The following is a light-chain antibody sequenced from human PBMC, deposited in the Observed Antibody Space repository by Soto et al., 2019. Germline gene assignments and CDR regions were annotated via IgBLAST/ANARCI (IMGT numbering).Light chain of an antibody. J-gene: IGKJ1*01. CDR2: SSS. Sequence: DIQLTQSPSSLSASVGDRVTIACRASQTISNFLNWYRGKPEKPPKILIYSSSTLQSGVPSRFSGSGSGTDFTLTTNGLQPEDFASYWCQQSYNLPRTFGPATKVQIK. CDR1: QTISNF. V-gene: IGKV1-39*01. CDR3: QQSYNLPRT.